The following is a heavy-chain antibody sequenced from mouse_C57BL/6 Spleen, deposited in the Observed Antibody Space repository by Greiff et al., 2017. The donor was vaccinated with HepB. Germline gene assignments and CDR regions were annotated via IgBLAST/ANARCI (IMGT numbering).Heavy chain of an antibody. Sequence: QVQLQQSGPELVKPGASVKISCKASGYAFSSSWMNWVKQRPGKGLEWIGRIYPGDGDTNYNGKFKGKATLTADKSSSTAYMQLSSLTSEDSAVYFCARGPRGPYFDYWGQGTTLTVSS. CDR1: GYAFSSSW. J-gene: IGHJ2*01. CDR2: IYPGDGDT. V-gene: IGHV1-82*01. CDR3: ARGPRGPYFDY.